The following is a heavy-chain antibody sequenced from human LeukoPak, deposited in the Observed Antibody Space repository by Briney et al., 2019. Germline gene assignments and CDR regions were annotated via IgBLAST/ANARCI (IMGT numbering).Heavy chain of an antibody. J-gene: IGHJ4*02. D-gene: IGHD4/OR15-4a*01. CDR1: GGTFSSYA. Sequence: ASVKVSCKASGGTFSSYAISWVRQAPGQGLEWMGGIIPIFGTANYAQKFQGRGTITADESTSTAYMELSSLRSEDPAVYYCRANLRDFDYWGQGTLVTVSS. V-gene: IGHV1-69*13. CDR2: IIPIFGTA. CDR3: RANLRDFDY.